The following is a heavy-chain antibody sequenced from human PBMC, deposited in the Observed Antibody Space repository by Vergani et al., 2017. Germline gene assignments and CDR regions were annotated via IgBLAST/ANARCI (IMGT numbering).Heavy chain of an antibody. CDR2: ISSSSSYT. J-gene: IGHJ6*03. CDR3: ARSGVRGSWEYYYYYMDV. Sequence: VQLVESGGGLVKPGGSLRLSCAASGFTFSSYSMNWVRQAPGKGLEWVSSISSSSSYTYYADSVKGRFTISRDNAKNSLYLQMNSLRAEDTAVYYCARSGVRGSWEYYYYYMDVWGKGTTVTVSS. D-gene: IGHD7-27*01. V-gene: IGHV3-21*01. CDR1: GFTFSSYS.